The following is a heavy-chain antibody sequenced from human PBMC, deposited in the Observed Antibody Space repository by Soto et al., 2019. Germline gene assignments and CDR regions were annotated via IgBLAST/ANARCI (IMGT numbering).Heavy chain of an antibody. CDR3: ARDECSSTSCYSGPSGSYYDWYFDL. CDR2: IIPIFGTA. V-gene: IGHV1-69*01. Sequence: QVQLVQSGAVVKKPGSSVKVSCKASGGTFSSYAISWVRQAPGQGLEWMGGIIPIFGTANYAQKFQGRVTITADESTSTAYMELSSLRSEDTAVYYCARDECSSTSCYSGPSGSYYDWYFDLWGRGTLVTVSS. D-gene: IGHD2-2*01. CDR1: GGTFSSYA. J-gene: IGHJ2*01.